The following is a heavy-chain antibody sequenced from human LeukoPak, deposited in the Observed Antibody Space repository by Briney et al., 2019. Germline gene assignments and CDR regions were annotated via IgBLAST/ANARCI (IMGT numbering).Heavy chain of an antibody. CDR2: MNPNSGNT. CDR3: ARRHGRCSDGSCYYPDC. V-gene: IGHV1-8*01. CDR1: GYSFTSYE. J-gene: IGHJ4*02. Sequence: ASVKVSCKASGYSFTSYEINWVRQATGQGLEWMGWMNPNSGNTGYAQKFQGRVTMTRNSSITTAYMELSSLRSEDTAVYYCARRHGRCSDGSCYYPDCWGQGTLVTVSS. D-gene: IGHD2-15*01.